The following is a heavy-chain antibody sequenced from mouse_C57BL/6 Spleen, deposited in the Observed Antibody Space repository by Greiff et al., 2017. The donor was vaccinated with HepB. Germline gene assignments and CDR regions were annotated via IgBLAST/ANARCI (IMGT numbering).Heavy chain of an antibody. D-gene: IGHD1-1*01. V-gene: IGHV5-17*01. J-gene: IGHJ4*01. CDR1: GFTFSDYG. CDR3: ARYGGSSHYYAMDY. Sequence: EVQGVESGGGLVKPGGSLKLSCAASGFTFSDYGMHWVRQAPEKGLEWVAYISSGSSTIYYADTVKGRFTISRDNAKNTLFLQMTSLRSEDTAMYYCARYGGSSHYYAMDYWGQGTSVTVSS. CDR2: ISSGSSTI.